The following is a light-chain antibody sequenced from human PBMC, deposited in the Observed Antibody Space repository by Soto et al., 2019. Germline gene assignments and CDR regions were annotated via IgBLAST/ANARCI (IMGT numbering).Light chain of an antibody. J-gene: IGKJ4*01. Sequence: EIVLTQSPATLYLSPGERATLSCRASQSVSIYLAWYQQKPGQAPRLLIYDASNRATGIPVRFSGSGSGTDFSLTISSLESEEFAVYYCQQRRNWPLTFGGGTKVEIK. V-gene: IGKV3-11*01. CDR3: QQRRNWPLT. CDR2: DAS. CDR1: QSVSIY.